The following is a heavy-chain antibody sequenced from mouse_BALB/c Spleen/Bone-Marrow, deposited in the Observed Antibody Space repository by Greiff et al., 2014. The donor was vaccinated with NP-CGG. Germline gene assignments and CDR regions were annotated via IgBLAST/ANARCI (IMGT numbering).Heavy chain of an antibody. Sequence: QVQLQQSGAELARPGASVKMSCKASGYTFTSYTMHWVKQRPGQGLEWIGYINPSSGYTNYNQKFKDKATLTADKSSSIAYMQQSSLTSEDSVVFYCARSYYDYDRAWFAYWGQGTLVTVSA. CDR2: INPSSGYT. D-gene: IGHD2-4*01. V-gene: IGHV1-4*01. CDR3: ARSYYDYDRAWFAY. J-gene: IGHJ3*01. CDR1: GYTFTSYT.